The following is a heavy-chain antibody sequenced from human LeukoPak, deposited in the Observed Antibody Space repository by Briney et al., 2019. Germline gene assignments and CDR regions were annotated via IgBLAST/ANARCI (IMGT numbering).Heavy chain of an antibody. J-gene: IGHJ4*02. V-gene: IGHV1-69*04. CDR2: IIPILGIA. D-gene: IGHD3-22*01. CDR3: ARDRSVVVIPYYFDY. Sequence: ASVKVSCKASGGTFSSYAISWVRQAPGQGLEWMGRIIPILGIANYAQKFQGRVTITADKSTSTAYMELSSLRSEDTAVYYCARDRSVVVIPYYFDYWGQGTLVTVSS. CDR1: GGTFSSYA.